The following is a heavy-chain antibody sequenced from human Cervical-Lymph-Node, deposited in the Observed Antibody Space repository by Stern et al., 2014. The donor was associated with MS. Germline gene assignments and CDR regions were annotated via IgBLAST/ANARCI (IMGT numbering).Heavy chain of an antibody. Sequence: VQLVESGGGVVQPGRSLRLSCAASGFTFSSYGMHWVRQAPGKGLEWVAVISYDGSNKYYADSVKGRFTISRENSKKMLYLQMKSLRAEDTAVYYGAKDPADILTGYWKDYWGQGTLVTVSS. CDR3: AKDPADILTGYWKDY. CDR1: GFTFSSYG. V-gene: IGHV3-30*18. CDR2: ISYDGSNK. J-gene: IGHJ4*02. D-gene: IGHD3-9*01.